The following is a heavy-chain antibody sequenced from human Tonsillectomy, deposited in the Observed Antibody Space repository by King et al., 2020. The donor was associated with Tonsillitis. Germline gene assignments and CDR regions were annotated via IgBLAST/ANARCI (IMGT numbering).Heavy chain of an antibody. CDR1: GFTFSIYA. CDR2: ISYDGSNK. Sequence: VQLVESGGGVVQPGRSLRLSCAASGFTFSIYAMHWVRQAPGKGLEWVVVISYDGSNKYYADSVKGRFTISRDNSKNTLYLQMNSLRAEDTAVYYCARDIEDYGDYAGYFDYWGQGTLVTVSS. J-gene: IGHJ4*02. CDR3: ARDIEDYGDYAGYFDY. D-gene: IGHD4-17*01. V-gene: IGHV3-30-3*01.